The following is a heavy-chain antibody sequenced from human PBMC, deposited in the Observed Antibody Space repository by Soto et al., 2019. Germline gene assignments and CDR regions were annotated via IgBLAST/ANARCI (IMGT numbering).Heavy chain of an antibody. Sequence: WIRQPPGKGLEWIGYIYYSGSTNYNPSLKSRVTISVDTSKNQFSLKLSSVTAADTAVYYCARHKAPQHWGQGTLVTVSS. CDR3: ARHKAPQH. J-gene: IGHJ1*01. CDR2: IYYSGST. V-gene: IGHV4-61*07.